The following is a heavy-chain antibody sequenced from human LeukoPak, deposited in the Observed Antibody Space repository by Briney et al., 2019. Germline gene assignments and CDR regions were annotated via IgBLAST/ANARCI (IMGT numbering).Heavy chain of an antibody. CDR1: GYTFTGYY. CDR3: ARGWELLPISYYYYGMDV. CDR2: INPNSGGT. J-gene: IGHJ6*02. D-gene: IGHD1-26*01. V-gene: IGHV1-2*06. Sequence: ASVTVSCKASGYTFTGYYMHWVRQAPGQGLEWMGRINPNSGGTNYAQKFQGRVTMTRDTSIGTAYMELSRLRSDDTAVYYCARGWELLPISYYYYGMDVWGQGTTVTVSS.